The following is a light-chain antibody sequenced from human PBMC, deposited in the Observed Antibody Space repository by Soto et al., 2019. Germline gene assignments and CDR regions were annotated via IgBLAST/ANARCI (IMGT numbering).Light chain of an antibody. Sequence: QSVLTQPTSASGSPGQSVTISCTGTSSDIGASVYVSWYQQHPGEPPKLIIYEVNKRPSGVPDRFSGSKSDNTASLTVSGFQAEDEADYPCSAYVLPNNLIFGEGTKLTVL. CDR3: SAYVLPNNLI. CDR2: EVN. J-gene: IGLJ2*01. V-gene: IGLV2-8*01. CDR1: SSDIGASVY.